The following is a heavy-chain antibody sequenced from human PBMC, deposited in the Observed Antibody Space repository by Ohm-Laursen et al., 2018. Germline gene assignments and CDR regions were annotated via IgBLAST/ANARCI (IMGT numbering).Heavy chain of an antibody. CDR2: ISYDGSNK. Sequence: SLRLSCAASGFTFSSYGMHWVRQAPGKGLEWVAVISYDGSNKYYADSVKGRFTISRDNSKNTLYLQMNSLRAEDTAVYYCAKGSSGSYELIYAFDIWGQGTMVTVSS. V-gene: IGHV3-30*18. CDR3: AKGSSGSYELIYAFDI. J-gene: IGHJ3*02. CDR1: GFTFSSYG. D-gene: IGHD1-26*01.